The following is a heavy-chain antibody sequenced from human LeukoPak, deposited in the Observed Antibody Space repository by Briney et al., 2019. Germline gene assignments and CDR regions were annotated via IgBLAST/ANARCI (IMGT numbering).Heavy chain of an antibody. CDR1: GYTFTGYY. J-gene: IGHJ4*02. V-gene: IGHV1-2*06. Sequence: GASVKVSCKASGYTFTGYYMHWVRQAPGQGLEWMGRINPNSGGTNYAQKFQGRVTMTRDTSISTAYMELSRLRSDDTAVYYCARDRGSGWHYFDYWGQGTLVTVSS. CDR3: ARDRGSGWHYFDY. D-gene: IGHD6-19*01. CDR2: INPNSGGT.